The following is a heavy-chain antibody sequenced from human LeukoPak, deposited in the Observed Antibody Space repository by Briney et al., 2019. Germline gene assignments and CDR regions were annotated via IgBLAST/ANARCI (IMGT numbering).Heavy chain of an antibody. Sequence: GGSLRLSCAASGFTFSSYAMSWVRQAPGKGLEWVSAISGSGGSTYYADSVKGRFTISRDNSKNTLYLQMNSLRAEDTAVYYCAKGTHSGSYYDYYYGMDVWGQGTTVTVSS. CDR3: AKGTHSGSYYDYYYGMDV. CDR1: GFTFSSYA. V-gene: IGHV3-23*01. CDR2: ISGSGGST. D-gene: IGHD1-26*01. J-gene: IGHJ6*02.